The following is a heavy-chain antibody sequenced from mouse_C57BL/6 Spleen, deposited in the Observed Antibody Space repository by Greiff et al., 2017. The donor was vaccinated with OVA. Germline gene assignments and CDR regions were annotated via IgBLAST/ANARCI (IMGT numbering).Heavy chain of an antibody. J-gene: IGHJ2*01. CDR1: GFTFSSSG. Sequence: EVMLVESGGDLVKPGGSLKLSCAASGFTFSSSGMSWVRQTPDKRLDWVATIRSGGSYTSYPDRVKGRFTISIDNAKNTLYLQMSSLKSEDTAMYYCARQAYGSRNYFDYWGQGTTLTVSS. D-gene: IGHD1-1*01. V-gene: IGHV5-6*01. CDR2: IRSGGSYT. CDR3: ARQAYGSRNYFDY.